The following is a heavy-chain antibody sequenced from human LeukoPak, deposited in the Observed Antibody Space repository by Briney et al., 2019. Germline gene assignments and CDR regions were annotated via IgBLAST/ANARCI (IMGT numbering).Heavy chain of an antibody. CDR1: GGSISNGDYY. CDR3: ASSGYSHIRDLYFDL. D-gene: IGHD3-22*01. J-gene: IGHJ2*01. V-gene: IGHV4-30-4*01. Sequence: PSETLSLTCTVSGGSISNGDYYWSWIRQPPRKGLEWIGYIYYSGSTYYNPSLKSRVTISVDTSKNQFSLKLSSVTAADTAVYYCASSGYSHIRDLYFDLWGRGTLVTVSS. CDR2: IYYSGST.